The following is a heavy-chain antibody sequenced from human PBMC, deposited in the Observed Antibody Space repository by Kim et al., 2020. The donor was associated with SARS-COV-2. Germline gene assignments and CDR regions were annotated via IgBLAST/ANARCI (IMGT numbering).Heavy chain of an antibody. CDR2: HSGST. CDR3: ARDSFDY. Sequence: HSGSTNYNPSLKSRVTISVDTSKNQFSLKLSSVTAADTAVYYCARDSFDYWGQGTLVTVSS. D-gene: IGHD4-4*01. V-gene: IGHV4-34*01. J-gene: IGHJ4*02.